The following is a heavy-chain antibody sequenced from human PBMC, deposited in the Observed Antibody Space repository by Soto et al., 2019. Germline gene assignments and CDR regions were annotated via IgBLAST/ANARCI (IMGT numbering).Heavy chain of an antibody. CDR2: IIPIFGKP. Sequence: QVQLVQSGAEVKKPGSSVKVSCKASGGSFNTYTISWVRQAPGQGLQWMGGIIPIFGKPTYAQAFQGRVTIAADEHTSTVYMELRSLRSEATALCYCVSLNNRSTGDGRIDVWGRVTAVIVS. CDR3: VSLNNRSTGDGRIDV. J-gene: IGHJ6*02. V-gene: IGHV1-69*01. CDR1: GGSFNTYT. D-gene: IGHD3-10*01.